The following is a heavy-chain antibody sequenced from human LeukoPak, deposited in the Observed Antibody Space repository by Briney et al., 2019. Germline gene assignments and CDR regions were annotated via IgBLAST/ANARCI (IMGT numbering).Heavy chain of an antibody. J-gene: IGHJ5*02. V-gene: IGHV1-69*13. CDR2: IIPIFGTA. Sequence: ASVKVSCKASGGTFSSYAISWVRQAPGQGLEWMGGIIPIFGTANYAQKFQGRVTITADESTSTAYMELSSLRSEDTAVYYCASAPLEDYYDSSDYPPWGQGTLVTVSS. CDR3: ASAPLEDYYDSSDYPP. CDR1: GGTFSSYA. D-gene: IGHD3-22*01.